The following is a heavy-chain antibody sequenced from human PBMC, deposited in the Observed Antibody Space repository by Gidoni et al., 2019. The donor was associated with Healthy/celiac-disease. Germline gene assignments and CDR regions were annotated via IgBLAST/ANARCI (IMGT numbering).Heavy chain of an antibody. V-gene: IGHV4-39*01. D-gene: IGHD2-8*01. CDR1: GGSISSSSYY. Sequence: QLQLQESGPGLVKPSETLSLTCTVSGGSISSSSYYWGWIRQPPGKGLEWIGSIYYSGSTYYNPSLKSRVTISVDTSKNQFSLKLSSVTAADTAVYYCARHQAMDIVLMEPFDYWGQGTLVTVSS. CDR3: ARHQAMDIVLMEPFDY. CDR2: IYYSGST. J-gene: IGHJ4*02.